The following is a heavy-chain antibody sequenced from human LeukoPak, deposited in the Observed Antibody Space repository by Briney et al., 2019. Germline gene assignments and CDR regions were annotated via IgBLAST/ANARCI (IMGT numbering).Heavy chain of an antibody. J-gene: IGHJ3*02. Sequence: PGGSLRLSCAASGFTFDDYAMHWVRQAPGKGLEWVSGISWNSGSIGYADSVKGRFTTSRDNAKNSLYLQMNSLRAEDMALYYCAKDIYPYSSSLRGALDIWGQGTMVTVSS. CDR1: GFTFDDYA. D-gene: IGHD6-13*01. V-gene: IGHV3-9*03. CDR3: AKDIYPYSSSLRGALDI. CDR2: ISWNSGSI.